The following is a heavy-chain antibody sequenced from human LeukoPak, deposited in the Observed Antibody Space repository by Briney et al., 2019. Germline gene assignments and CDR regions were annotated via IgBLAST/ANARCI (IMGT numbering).Heavy chain of an antibody. CDR2: INPNSGGT. J-gene: IGHJ3*02. V-gene: IGHV1-2*02. Sequence: ASVKVSCKASGYTFTGYYMHWVRQAPGQGLEWMGWINPNSGGTNYAQKFQGRVTITRNTSISTAYMELSSLRSEDTAVYYCARTVLPRSHADAFDIWGQGTMVTVSS. CDR1: GYTFTGYY. CDR3: ARTVLPRSHADAFDI. D-gene: IGHD4-17*01.